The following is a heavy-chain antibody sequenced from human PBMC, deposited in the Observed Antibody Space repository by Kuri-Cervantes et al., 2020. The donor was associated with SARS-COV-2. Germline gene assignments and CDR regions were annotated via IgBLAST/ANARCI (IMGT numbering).Heavy chain of an antibody. V-gene: IGHV3-30*18. CDR3: AKDQPRITIFGVVNDDAFDI. CDR1: GITFSTYG. Sequence: GESLKISCAASGITFSTYGMHWVRQAPGKGLEWVAIISYDGSNKYYADSVKGRFTISRDNSKNTLYLQMNSLRAEDTAVYYCAKDQPRITIFGVVNDDAFDIWGQGTMVTVSS. CDR2: ISYDGSNK. J-gene: IGHJ3*02. D-gene: IGHD3-3*01.